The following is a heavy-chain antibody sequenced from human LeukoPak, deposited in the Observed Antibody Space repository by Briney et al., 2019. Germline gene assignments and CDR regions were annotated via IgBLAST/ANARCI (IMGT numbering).Heavy chain of an antibody. J-gene: IGHJ4*02. CDR2: ISYDGSNK. Sequence: GGSLRLSCAASGFTFSGYGMHWVRQAPGKGLEWVAVISYDGSNKYYADSVKGRFTISRDNSKNTLSLQMDSLRAEDTAVYYCAKGWRQQLICHSDYWGQGTLVTVSS. CDR1: GFTFSGYG. CDR3: AKGWRQQLICHSDY. D-gene: IGHD4-11*01. V-gene: IGHV3-30*18.